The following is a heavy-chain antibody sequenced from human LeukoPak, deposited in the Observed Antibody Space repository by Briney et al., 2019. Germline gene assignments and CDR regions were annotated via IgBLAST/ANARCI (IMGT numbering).Heavy chain of an antibody. J-gene: IGHJ6*04. D-gene: IGHD3-3*01. CDR3: AKDPRGDYDFWGGYPPDV. CDR1: GFTFSSYW. CDR2: INSDGSST. Sequence: PGGSLRLSCAASGFTFSSYWMHWVRQAPGKGLVWVSRINSDGSSTSYADSVKGRFTISRDNAKNTLYLQMNSLRAEDPAVYYCAKDPRGDYDFWGGYPPDVWGKGTTVTVSS. V-gene: IGHV3-74*01.